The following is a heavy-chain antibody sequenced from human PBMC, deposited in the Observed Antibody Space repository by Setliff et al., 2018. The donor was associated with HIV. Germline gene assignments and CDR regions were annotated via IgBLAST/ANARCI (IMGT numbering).Heavy chain of an antibody. J-gene: IGHJ4*02. V-gene: IGHV3-74*01. D-gene: IGHD5-12*01. CDR2: VNTDGSSK. Sequence: GGSLRLSCVASGFTFSSYWMHWVRQAPGKGLVWVSRVNTDGSSKTYADSVKDRFTISRDNAKNTLYLQMNSLRAEDTGVYYCHSGYDTEEQSYFDYWGQGTLVTVSS. CDR3: HSGYDTEEQSYFDY. CDR1: GFTFSSYW.